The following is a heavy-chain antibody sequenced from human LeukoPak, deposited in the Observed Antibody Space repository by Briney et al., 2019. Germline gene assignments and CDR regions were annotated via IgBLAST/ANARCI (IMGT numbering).Heavy chain of an antibody. V-gene: IGHV4-4*02. D-gene: IGHD6-13*01. CDR1: GGSISSSNW. CDR2: IYHSGST. J-gene: IGHJ4*02. Sequence: SETLSLTCAVSGGSISSSNWWSWVRPPPEKGLEWIGEIYHSGSTNYNPSLKSRVTISVDKSKNQFSLKLSSVTAADTAVYYCAKKKGSRGGFDYWGQGTLVTVSS. CDR3: AKKKGSRGGFDY.